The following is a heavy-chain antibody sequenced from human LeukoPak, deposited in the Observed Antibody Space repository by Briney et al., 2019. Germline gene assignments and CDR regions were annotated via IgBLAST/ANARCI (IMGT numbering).Heavy chain of an antibody. J-gene: IGHJ3*02. V-gene: IGHV4-38-2*02. CDR3: AREGHSPHDYGDSDAFDI. CDR1: GYSISSGYY. CDR2: IYHGGRT. Sequence: SETLSLTCTVSGYSISSGYYWGWIRQTPGKGLEWIGYIYHGGRTDYNPSLKSRVTISVDTSKNQFSLKPSSVTAADTAVYYCAREGHSPHDYGDSDAFDIWGQGTMVTVSS. D-gene: IGHD4-17*01.